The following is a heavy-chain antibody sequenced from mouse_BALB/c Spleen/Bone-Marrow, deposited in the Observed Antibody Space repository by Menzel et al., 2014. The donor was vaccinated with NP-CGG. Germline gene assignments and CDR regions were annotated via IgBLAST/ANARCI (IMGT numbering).Heavy chain of an antibody. CDR3: AREKYGNYYAMDY. V-gene: IGHV2-6-7*01. D-gene: IGHD2-10*02. J-gene: IGHJ4*01. CDR2: IWRDGST. CDR1: GFSLTGYG. Sequence: VKLVESGPGLVAPSQSLSITCTVSGFSLTGYGVNWVRQPPGKGLEWLGTIWRDGSTDYNSALKSRLSISKDNSKSQVFLKMNSLQTDDTARYYCAREKYGNYYAMDYWGQGTSVTVSS.